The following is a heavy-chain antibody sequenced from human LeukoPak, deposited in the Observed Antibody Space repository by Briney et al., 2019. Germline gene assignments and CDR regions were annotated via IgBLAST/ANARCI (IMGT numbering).Heavy chain of an antibody. CDR2: IYYSEST. CDR1: GGSISSGDYY. CDR3: ARLAPAGSWYFDL. D-gene: IGHD2-15*01. Sequence: SQTLSLTCTVSGGSISSGDYYWSWIRQPPGKGLEWIGYIYYSESTYYNPSLKSRVTISVDTSKNQFSLKLSSVTAADTAVYYCARLAPAGSWYFDLWGRGTLVTVSS. V-gene: IGHV4-30-4*08. J-gene: IGHJ2*01.